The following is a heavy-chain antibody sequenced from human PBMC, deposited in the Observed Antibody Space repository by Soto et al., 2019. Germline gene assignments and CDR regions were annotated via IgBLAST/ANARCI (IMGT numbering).Heavy chain of an antibody. CDR1: VYTFTYYF. V-gene: IGHV1-2*02. Sequence: GXSVKVSFHASVYTFTYYFIHWVRQAPGQGFEWMGWINPNSRGTNYAQKFQGRVTMTRDTSNSTAYMELRGLTSDDTAVYYCARVTLKAGNWFDPWGQGTLVTVSS. CDR2: INPNSRGT. CDR3: ARVTLKAGNWFDP. J-gene: IGHJ5*02.